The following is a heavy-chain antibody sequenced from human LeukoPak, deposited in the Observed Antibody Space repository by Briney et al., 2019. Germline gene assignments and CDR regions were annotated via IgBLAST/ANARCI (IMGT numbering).Heavy chain of an antibody. CDR2: IWYDGSNK. V-gene: IGHV3-33*01. Sequence: SLRLSCAASGFTFSSYGMHWVRQAPGKGLEWVAVIWYDGSNKYYADSVKGRFTISRDNSKNTLYLQMNSLRAEDTAVYYCARGPVVVATTSFDGWGQGTLVTVSS. CDR3: ARGPVVVATTSFDG. J-gene: IGHJ4*02. D-gene: IGHD5-12*01. CDR1: GFTFSSYG.